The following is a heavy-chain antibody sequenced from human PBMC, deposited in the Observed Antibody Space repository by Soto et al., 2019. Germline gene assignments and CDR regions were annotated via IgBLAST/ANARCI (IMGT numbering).Heavy chain of an antibody. D-gene: IGHD7-27*01. CDR2: ISYDGSNK. J-gene: IGHJ2*01. V-gene: IGHV3-30-3*01. CDR1: GFTFSSYA. Sequence: QVQLVESGGGVVQPGRSLRLSCAASGFTFSSYAMHWVRQAPGKGLEWVAVISYDGSNKYYADSVKGRFTISRDNSKNTLYLQMNSLRAEDTAVYYCARDGEDWYFDLWGRGTLVTVSS. CDR3: ARDGEDWYFDL.